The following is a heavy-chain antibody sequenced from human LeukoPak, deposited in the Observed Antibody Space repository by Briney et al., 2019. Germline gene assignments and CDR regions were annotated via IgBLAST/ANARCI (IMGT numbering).Heavy chain of an antibody. D-gene: IGHD3-16*01. CDR3: AREVPQVGGQAGAFDI. Sequence: ASVKVSCKASGYTFTSYGISWVRQAPGQGLEWMGWISAYNGNTNYAQKLQGRVTMTTDTSTSTAYMELRSLRSDDTAVYYCAREVPQVGGQAGAFDIWGQGTMVTVSS. CDR2: ISAYNGNT. V-gene: IGHV1-18*01. CDR1: GYTFTSYG. J-gene: IGHJ3*02.